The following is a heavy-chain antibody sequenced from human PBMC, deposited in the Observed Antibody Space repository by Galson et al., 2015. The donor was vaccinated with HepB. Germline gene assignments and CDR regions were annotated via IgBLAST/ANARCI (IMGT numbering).Heavy chain of an antibody. Sequence: SVKVSCKASGGTFSSYAISWVRQAPGQGLEWMGGIIPIFGTANYAQKFQGRVTITADESTSTAYMELSSLRSEDTAVYYCAREYCGGDCYSLPDYYYYYSMDVWGQGTTVTVSS. CDR1: GGTFSSYA. D-gene: IGHD2-21*02. CDR3: AREYCGGDCYSLPDYYYYYSMDV. J-gene: IGHJ6*02. V-gene: IGHV1-69*13. CDR2: IIPIFGTA.